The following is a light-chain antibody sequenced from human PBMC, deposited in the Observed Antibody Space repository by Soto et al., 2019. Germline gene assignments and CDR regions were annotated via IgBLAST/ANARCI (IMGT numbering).Light chain of an antibody. V-gene: IGKV3-20*01. Sequence: EIVLTQFPGTLSLSPGERATLSCRASQSVTGNSLAWYQQKLGRAPRVLIYGASNRATGIPDRFSGSGSGTDFTLTISRLEPEDFAVYYCQQYGSSSWTFGQGTKVDIK. CDR3: QQYGSSSWT. CDR1: QSVTGNS. J-gene: IGKJ1*01. CDR2: GAS.